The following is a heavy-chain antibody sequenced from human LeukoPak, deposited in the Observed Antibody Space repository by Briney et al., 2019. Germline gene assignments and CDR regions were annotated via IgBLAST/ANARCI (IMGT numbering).Heavy chain of an antibody. CDR3: ARGFTDYSHFDY. CDR1: GFTFSSYA. CDR2: ISYDGSNK. J-gene: IGHJ4*02. Sequence: PGRSLRLSCAASGFTFSSYAMHWVRQAPGKGLEWVAVISYDGSNKYYADSVKGRFTISRDNSKNTLYLQMNSLRAEDTAVYYCARGFTDYSHFDYWGQGTLVTDSS. V-gene: IGHV3-30-3*01. D-gene: IGHD4-11*01.